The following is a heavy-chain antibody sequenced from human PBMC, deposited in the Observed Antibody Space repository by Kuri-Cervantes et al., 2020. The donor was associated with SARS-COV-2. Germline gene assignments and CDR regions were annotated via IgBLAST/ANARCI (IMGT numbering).Heavy chain of an antibody. V-gene: IGHV4-39*01. CDR3: ARQPMTTVTGGPYYFDY. D-gene: IGHD4-17*01. CDR1: GGSISSSSYY. J-gene: IGHJ4*02. Sequence: SETLSLTCTVSGGSISSSSYYWGWIRQPPGKGLEWIGSIYYSGSTYYNPSLKSRVTISVDTSKNQFSLKLSSVTAADTAVYYCARQPMTTVTGGPYYFDYWGQGTLVTVSS. CDR2: IYYSGST.